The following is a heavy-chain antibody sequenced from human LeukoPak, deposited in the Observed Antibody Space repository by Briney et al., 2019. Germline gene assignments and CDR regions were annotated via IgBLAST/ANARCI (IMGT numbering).Heavy chain of an antibody. CDR3: AREGYYDSSGYRGAFDI. CDR2: IYYSGST. Sequence: PSETLSLTCTVSGGSISSYYWSWIRQPPGKGLEWIGYIYYSGSTNYNPSLKSRVTISVDTSKNQFSLKLSSVTAADTAVYYCAREGYYDSSGYRGAFDIWGRGTMVTVSS. CDR1: GGSISSYY. V-gene: IGHV4-59*01. D-gene: IGHD3-22*01. J-gene: IGHJ3*02.